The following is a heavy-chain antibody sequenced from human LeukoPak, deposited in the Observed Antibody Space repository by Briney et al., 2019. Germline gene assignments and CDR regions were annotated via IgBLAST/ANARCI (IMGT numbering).Heavy chain of an antibody. CDR3: ARGQYLPYYYDSSGYPYLDY. CDR1: GYTFTCYY. CDR2: INPSGGST. V-gene: IGHV1-46*01. J-gene: IGHJ4*02. Sequence: ASVKVSCKASGYTFTCYYMHWVRQAPGQGLEWMGIINPSGGSTSYAQKFQGRVTMTRDTSTSTVYMELSSLRSEDTAVYYYARGQYLPYYYDSSGYPYLDYWGQGTLVTVSS. D-gene: IGHD3-22*01.